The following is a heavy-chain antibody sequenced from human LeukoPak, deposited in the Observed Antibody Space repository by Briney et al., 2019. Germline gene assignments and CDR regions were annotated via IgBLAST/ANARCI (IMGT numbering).Heavy chain of an antibody. CDR2: IRSKANSYAT. CDR3: TRPDGYTYY. D-gene: IGHD5-24*01. V-gene: IGHV3-73*01. J-gene: IGHJ4*02. Sequence: PTGGSLRLSCAASGFTFSGSAMHWVRQASGKGLEWVGRIRSKANSYATAYAASVKGRFTISRDDSKNTAYLQMNSLKTEDTAVCYCTRPDGYTYYWGQGTLVTVSS. CDR1: GFTFSGSA.